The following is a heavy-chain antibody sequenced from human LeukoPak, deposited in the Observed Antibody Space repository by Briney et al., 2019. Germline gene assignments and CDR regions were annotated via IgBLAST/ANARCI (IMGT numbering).Heavy chain of an antibody. D-gene: IGHD3-3*01. CDR3: ARGTGLTIFGVVIPAIDY. CDR1: GYTFTSYD. CDR2: MNPNSGNT. J-gene: IGHJ4*02. V-gene: IGHV1-8*01. Sequence: GASVKVSCKASGYTFTSYDINWVRQATGQGLEWMGWMNPNSGNTGYAQKFQGRVTMTRNTSISTAYMELSGLRSEDTAVYYCARGTGLTIFGVVIPAIDYWGQGTLVTVSS.